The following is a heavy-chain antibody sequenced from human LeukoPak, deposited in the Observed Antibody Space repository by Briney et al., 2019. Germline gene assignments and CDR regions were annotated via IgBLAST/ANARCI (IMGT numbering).Heavy chain of an antibody. CDR2: ITWNRRVL. D-gene: IGHD6-13*01. V-gene: IGHV3-9*01. Sequence: PGRSLRLSCVPSPFTFDDYAMHWVRQAPRKGREGVSSITWNRRVLDYADSVKGRFTISRDNAKNSLYLQMNSLRAEAAALYYCAKGFDSSVWYAFFDYWGQGTLVTVSS. J-gene: IGHJ4*02. CDR1: PFTFDDYA. CDR3: AKGFDSSVWYAFFDY.